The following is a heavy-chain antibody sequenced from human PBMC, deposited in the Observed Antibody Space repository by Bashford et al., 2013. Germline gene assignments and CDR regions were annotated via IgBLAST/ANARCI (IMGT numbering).Heavy chain of an antibody. CDR3: AVGGWDNYYYYGMDV. Sequence: GSLRLSCAASGFTFSSYGMHWVRQAPGKGWSGVAVISYDGSNKYYADSVKGRFTISRDNSKNTLYLQMNSLRAEDTAVYYCAVGGWDNYYYYGMDVWGQGTTVTVSS. CDR2: ISYDGSNK. CDR1: GFTFSSYG. V-gene: IGHV3-30*03. J-gene: IGHJ6*02. D-gene: IGHD6-19*01.